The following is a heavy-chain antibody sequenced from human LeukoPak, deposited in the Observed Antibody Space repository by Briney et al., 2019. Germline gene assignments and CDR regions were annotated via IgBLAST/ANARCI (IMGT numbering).Heavy chain of an antibody. CDR1: GFTFSSDS. D-gene: IGHD3-22*01. V-gene: IGHV3-21*01. Sequence: GGSLRLSCAASGFTFSSDSMNRVRQAPGKGLEWVSSISSSSSYIYYADSVKGRFTISRDNAKNSLYLQMNSLRAEDTAVYYCARDSGDSSGYSPGWGQGTLVTVSS. CDR3: ARDSGDSSGYSPG. CDR2: ISSSSSYI. J-gene: IGHJ4*02.